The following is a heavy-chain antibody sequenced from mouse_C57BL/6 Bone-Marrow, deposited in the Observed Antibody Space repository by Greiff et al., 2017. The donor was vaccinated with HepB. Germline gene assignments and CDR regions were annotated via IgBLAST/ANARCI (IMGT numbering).Heavy chain of an antibody. V-gene: IGHV5-6*01. Sequence: VQLKESGGDLVKPGGSLKLSCAASGFTFSSYGMSWVRQTPDKRLEWVATISSGGSYTYYPDIVKGRFTISRDNAKNTLYLQMSSLKSEDTAMYYCARPYYDSWGQGTSVTVSS. CDR1: GFTFSSYG. CDR2: ISSGGSYT. CDR3: ARPYYDS. J-gene: IGHJ4*01. D-gene: IGHD2-4*01.